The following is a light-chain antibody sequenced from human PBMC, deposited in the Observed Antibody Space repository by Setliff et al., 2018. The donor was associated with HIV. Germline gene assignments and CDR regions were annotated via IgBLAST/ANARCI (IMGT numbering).Light chain of an antibody. CDR2: EVS. Sequence: SALTQPASVSGSPGQSITISCTGTSSDVGGHNYVSWYQQHPGKAPKLIIYEVSYRPSGVSNRFSGSKSDNTASLTISGLQAEDEAEYHCSSYTTSNTVPHVFGTGTKVTVL. CDR3: SSYTTSNTVPHV. CDR1: SSDVGGHNY. J-gene: IGLJ1*01. V-gene: IGLV2-14*01.